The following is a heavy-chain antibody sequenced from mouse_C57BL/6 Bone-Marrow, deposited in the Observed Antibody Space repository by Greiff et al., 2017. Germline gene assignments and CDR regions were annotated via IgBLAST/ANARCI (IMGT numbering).Heavy chain of an antibody. J-gene: IGHJ2*01. D-gene: IGHD1-1*01. V-gene: IGHV14-2*01. Sequence: VQLQQSGAELVKPGASVKLSCTASGFNIKDYYMHWVKQRPEQGLEWIGRIDPEDGETKYAPTFQGKATITADTSSNTAYLQLSSLTSEDTAVYYCARGSRGYWGQGTTLTVSS. CDR3: ARGSRGY. CDR1: GFNIKDYY. CDR2: IDPEDGET.